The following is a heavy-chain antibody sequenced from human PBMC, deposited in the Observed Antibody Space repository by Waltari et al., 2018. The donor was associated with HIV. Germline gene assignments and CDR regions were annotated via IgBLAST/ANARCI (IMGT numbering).Heavy chain of an antibody. CDR3: ARDGGRSRAFDS. D-gene: IGHD3-16*01. J-gene: IGHJ4*02. Sequence: QVQRFQSASELKKTGASVKVYSKASGYTIHSNSINWVRQAPGQGVEWMGWINTNTGSPMYAQGFTGRFVFSLDTSVSTAFLQISALKADDTAVYFCARDGGRSRAFDSWGQGTLVTVSS. V-gene: IGHV7-4-1*02. CDR1: GYTIHSNS. CDR2: INTNTGSP.